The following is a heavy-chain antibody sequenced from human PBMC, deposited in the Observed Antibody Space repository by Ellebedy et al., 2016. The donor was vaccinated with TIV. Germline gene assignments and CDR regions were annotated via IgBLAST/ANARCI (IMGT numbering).Heavy chain of an antibody. CDR3: ARERQQLVLLDY. J-gene: IGHJ4*02. V-gene: IGHV1-69*13. D-gene: IGHD6-13*01. CDR2: IIPIFGTA. Sequence: SVKVSXKASGGTFSNYAISWVRQAPGQGLEWMGGIIPIFGTANYAQKFQGRVTITADGSTSTAYMELSSLRSEDTAMYYCARERQQLVLLDYWGQGTRVTVSS. CDR1: GGTFSNYA.